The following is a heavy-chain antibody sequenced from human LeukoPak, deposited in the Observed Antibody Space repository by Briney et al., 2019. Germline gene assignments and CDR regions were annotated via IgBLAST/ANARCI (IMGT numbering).Heavy chain of an antibody. Sequence: GGSLRLSCAASAFTFSSYAMSWVSQAPGKGLEWVPAISGSGGSTYYADSVKGRFTISRDNSKNTLYLQMNSLRAEDTAVYYCAKDRGVVVPAAPCYWGQGTLVTVSS. CDR2: ISGSGGST. D-gene: IGHD2-2*01. CDR3: AKDRGVVVPAAPCY. V-gene: IGHV3-23*01. CDR1: AFTFSSYA. J-gene: IGHJ4*02.